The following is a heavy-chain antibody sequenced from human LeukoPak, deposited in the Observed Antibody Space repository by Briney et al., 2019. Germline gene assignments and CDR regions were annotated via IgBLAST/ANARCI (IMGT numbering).Heavy chain of an antibody. D-gene: IGHD1-26*01. CDR3: ARVVATDSGPYSPPGAFDI. V-gene: IGHV3-53*01. J-gene: IGHJ3*02. Sequence: PRGSLRLSCAASGFTLRSNYMSRVRQSPGKGLEWGSVIYSGGSTYYADSVKGRFTISRDNSKITLYLQMNSLRAEDTAVYCCARVVATDSGPYSPPGAFDIWGQGTMVTVSS. CDR1: GFTLRSNY. CDR2: IYSGGST.